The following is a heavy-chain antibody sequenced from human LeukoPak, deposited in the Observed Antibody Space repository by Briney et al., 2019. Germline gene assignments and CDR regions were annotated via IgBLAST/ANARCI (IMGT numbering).Heavy chain of an antibody. CDR2: ISNSGSSI. CDR1: GFTLNNHD. V-gene: IGHV3-48*03. CDR3: LTNEWVGGTLHVY. Sequence: GGSLRLSCAASGFTLNNHDINWVRQAPGKGLEWVSLISNSGSSIHYADAVKGRFTISRDNAKNSLDLQMNNLRGEDTAIYYCLTNEWVGGTLHVYWGQGNLVTVSS. D-gene: IGHD3-10*01. J-gene: IGHJ4*02.